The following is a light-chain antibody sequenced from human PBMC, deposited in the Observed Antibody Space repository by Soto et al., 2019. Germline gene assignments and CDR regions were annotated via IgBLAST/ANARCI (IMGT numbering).Light chain of an antibody. CDR3: QHYNSYSEA. J-gene: IGKJ1*01. CDR2: AAS. CDR1: QSISTH. Sequence: DIQMPQSPSSLSASVGDRFTITCRASQSISTHLHWYQQKPGKAPNLLIFAASRLQSRVPSRFSGSGSGTDFTLTISGLQPDDFATYYCQHYNSYSEAFGKGTKVDIK. V-gene: IGKV1-39*01.